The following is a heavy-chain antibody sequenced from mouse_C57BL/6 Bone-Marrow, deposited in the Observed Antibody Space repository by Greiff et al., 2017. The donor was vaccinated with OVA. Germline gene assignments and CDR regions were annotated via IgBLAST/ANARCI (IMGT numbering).Heavy chain of an antibody. CDR3: TSITTVVAFYYFDY. D-gene: IGHD1-1*01. CDR2: IYPGNSDT. Sequence: EVQLQQSGTVLARPGASVKMSCKTSGYTFTSYWMHWVKQRPGQGLEWIGAIYPGNSDTSYNQKFKGEAKLTAVTSASTAYMELSSLTNEDSAVYYCTSITTVVAFYYFDYWGQGTTLTVSS. V-gene: IGHV1-5*01. CDR1: GYTFTSYW. J-gene: IGHJ2*01.